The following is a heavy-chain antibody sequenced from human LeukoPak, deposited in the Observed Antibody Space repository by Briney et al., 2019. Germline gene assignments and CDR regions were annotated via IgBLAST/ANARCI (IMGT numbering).Heavy chain of an antibody. CDR3: ARDLMITFGGVIVSYACDI. D-gene: IGHD3-16*02. CDR1: GDSISTYY. Sequence: SETLSLTCTVSGDSISTYYWSWIRQPAGKGLEWIGRIYTSGSTNYNPSLKTRVTISVDTSKNQFSLRLSSVTAADTAVYYCARDLMITFGGVIVSYACDIWGQGTMVTVSS. V-gene: IGHV4-4*07. CDR2: IYTSGST. J-gene: IGHJ3*02.